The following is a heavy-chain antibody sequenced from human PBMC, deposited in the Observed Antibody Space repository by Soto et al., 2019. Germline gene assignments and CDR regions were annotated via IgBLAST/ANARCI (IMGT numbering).Heavy chain of an antibody. CDR1: GGSISSGGYY. CDR3: AASCVACGGFNYYGMDV. D-gene: IGHD2-21*01. V-gene: IGHV4-31*03. Sequence: PSETLSLTCTVSGGSISSGGYYWYWIRQHPGEGLEWIGYIYYSGTTYYNPSLKSRVTISVDTSKNQFSLKLSSVTAADTAVYYCAASCVACGGFNYYGMDVWGQGTTVT. J-gene: IGHJ6*02. CDR2: IYYSGTT.